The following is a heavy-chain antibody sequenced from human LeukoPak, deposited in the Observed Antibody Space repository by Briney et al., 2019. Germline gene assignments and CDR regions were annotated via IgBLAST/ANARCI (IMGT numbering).Heavy chain of an antibody. CDR3: ARDRVEAAYCSGGNCYSVGEYYMDV. CDR1: GFSFSSYA. D-gene: IGHD2-15*01. Sequence: GGSLRLSCAASGFSFSSYAMSWVRQAPGKGLEWVANINQDGSEKYYVDSVKGRFTISRDTAKNSLSLQMNSLRADDTAVYFCARDRVEAAYCSGGNCYSVGEYYMDVWGKGTTVTVSS. J-gene: IGHJ6*03. V-gene: IGHV3-7*01. CDR2: INQDGSEK.